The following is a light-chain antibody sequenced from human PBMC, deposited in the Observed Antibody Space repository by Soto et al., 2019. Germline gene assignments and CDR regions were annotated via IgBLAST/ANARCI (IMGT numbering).Light chain of an antibody. CDR2: SAS. V-gene: IGKV3-20*01. J-gene: IGKJ1*01. CDR3: QQYGSSPQT. Sequence: EIVLTQSPGTLSLSPGERATLSCRASQSVPYNYLAWYQQRPGQAPRLLVSSASHRPAGIPDRFSGSGSGTAFTLIISGLDPGDFAVYYCQQYGSSPQTFGQGTTVEIK. CDR1: QSVPYNY.